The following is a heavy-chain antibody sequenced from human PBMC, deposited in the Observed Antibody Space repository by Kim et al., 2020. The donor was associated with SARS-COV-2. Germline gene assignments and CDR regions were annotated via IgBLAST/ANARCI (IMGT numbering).Heavy chain of an antibody. Sequence: GGSLRLSCAASGFAFSSFWMTWVRQAPGKGLEWVANIKHDGSEKYYVDSVKGRFTISRDNAKDSLYLQMNSLRAEDTAVYYCARGPTYYDFWSGQKYFQHWGQGTLVTVSS. CDR3: ARGPTYYDFWSGQKYFQH. D-gene: IGHD3-3*01. CDR1: GFAFSSFW. J-gene: IGHJ1*01. CDR2: IKHDGSEK. V-gene: IGHV3-7*01.